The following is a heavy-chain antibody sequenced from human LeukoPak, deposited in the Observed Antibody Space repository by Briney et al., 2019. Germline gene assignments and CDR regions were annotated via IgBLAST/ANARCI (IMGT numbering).Heavy chain of an antibody. Sequence: PSETLSLTCTVSGGSISSYYWSWIRQPPGKGPEWIGYIYYSGSTNYNPSLKSRVTISVDTSKNQFSLKLSSVTAADTAVYYCARGEKAAGFFDYWGQGTLVTVSS. CDR1: GGSISSYY. CDR3: ARGEKAAGFFDY. D-gene: IGHD6-13*01. CDR2: IYYSGST. J-gene: IGHJ4*02. V-gene: IGHV4-59*01.